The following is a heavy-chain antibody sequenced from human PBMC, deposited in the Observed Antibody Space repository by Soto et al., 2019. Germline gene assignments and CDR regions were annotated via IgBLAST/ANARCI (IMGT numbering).Heavy chain of an antibody. Sequence: GGSLRLSCAASGFTFSSYGMHWVRQAPGKGLEWVAVIWYDGSNKYYADSVKGRFTISRDNSKNTLYLQMNSLRAEDTAVYYCARDQVSHSMSTTTATPRYWGQGTLVTVSS. CDR1: GFTFSSYG. CDR3: ARDQVSHSMSTTTATPRY. D-gene: IGHD3-16*01. J-gene: IGHJ4*02. CDR2: IWYDGSNK. V-gene: IGHV3-33*01.